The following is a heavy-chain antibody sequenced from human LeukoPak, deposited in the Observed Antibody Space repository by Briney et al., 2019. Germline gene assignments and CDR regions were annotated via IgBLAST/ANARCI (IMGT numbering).Heavy chain of an antibody. CDR3: ASLRIQLWLAFLGDAFDI. Sequence: PGGSLRLSCAASGFTFSSYGMHWVRQAPGKGLEWVAVISYDGSNKYYADSVKGRFTISRDNSKNTLYLQMNSLRAEDTAVYYCASLRIQLWLAFLGDAFDIWGQGTMVTVSS. CDR2: ISYDGSNK. J-gene: IGHJ3*02. V-gene: IGHV3-30*03. CDR1: GFTFSSYG. D-gene: IGHD5-18*01.